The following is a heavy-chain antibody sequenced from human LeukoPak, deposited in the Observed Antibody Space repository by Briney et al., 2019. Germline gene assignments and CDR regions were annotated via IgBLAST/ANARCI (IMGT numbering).Heavy chain of an antibody. Sequence: PSETLSLTCTVSGASISGSGYYLGWIRQPPGKGLEWIGNIYYTGSTYYNASLQSRVTISIDTSKNQFSLRLNSVTAADTAMYYCVKSGGYGLIDYWGQGTLVTVSS. J-gene: IGHJ4*02. CDR3: VKSGGYGLIDY. CDR2: IYYTGST. CDR1: GASISGSGYY. V-gene: IGHV4-39*01. D-gene: IGHD1-26*01.